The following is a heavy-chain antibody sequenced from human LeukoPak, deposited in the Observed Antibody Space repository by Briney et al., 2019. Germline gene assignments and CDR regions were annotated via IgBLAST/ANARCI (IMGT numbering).Heavy chain of an antibody. J-gene: IGHJ6*03. D-gene: IGHD2-2*01. CDR1: GGSISSGDYY. Sequence: PSETLSLTCTVSGGSISSGDYYWSWIRQPPGKGLEWIGYIYYSGSTYYNPSLKSRVTISVDTSKNQFSLKLSSVTAADTAVYYCARALWEWDIVVVPAGDYYYYMDVWGKGTTVTVSS. CDR3: ARALWEWDIVVVPAGDYYYYMDV. V-gene: IGHV4-30-4*08. CDR2: IYYSGST.